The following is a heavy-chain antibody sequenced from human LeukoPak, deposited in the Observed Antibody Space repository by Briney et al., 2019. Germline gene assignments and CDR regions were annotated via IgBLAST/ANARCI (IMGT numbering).Heavy chain of an antibody. CDR1: GDSISSGDYY. J-gene: IGHJ3*02. CDR2: ISSSGST. D-gene: IGHD3-22*01. Sequence: SETLSLPCTVSGDSISSGDYYWSWIRQPAGKGLEWIVRISSSGSTNYNPSLKSRVTISVDTSKNQFSLKLSSVTAADTAVYFCARGPYSYDSSGAFDIWSQGTMVTVSS. V-gene: IGHV4-61*02. CDR3: ARGPYSYDSSGAFDI.